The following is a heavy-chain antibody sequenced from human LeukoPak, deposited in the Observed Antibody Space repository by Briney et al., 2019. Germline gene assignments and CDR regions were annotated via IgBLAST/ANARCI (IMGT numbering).Heavy chain of an antibody. J-gene: IGHJ4*02. CDR2: INHSGST. CDR3: ARHDYYDSSGYYYGGEDY. Sequence: PSETLSLACAVYGGSFSGYYWSWIRQPPGKGLEWIGEINHSGSTNYNPSLKSRVTISVDTSKNQFSLKLSSVTAADTAVYYCARHDYYDSSGYYYGGEDYWGQGTLVTVSS. CDR1: GGSFSGYY. D-gene: IGHD3-22*01. V-gene: IGHV4-34*01.